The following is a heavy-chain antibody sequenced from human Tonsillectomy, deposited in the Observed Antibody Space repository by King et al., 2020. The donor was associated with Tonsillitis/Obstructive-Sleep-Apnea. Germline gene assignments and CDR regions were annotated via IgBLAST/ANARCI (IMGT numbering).Heavy chain of an antibody. V-gene: IGHV3-30*04. J-gene: IGHJ6*02. D-gene: IGHD3-9*01. CDR3: ARDEVHDILTGWEGMDV. Sequence: VQLVESGGGVVQPGRSLRLSCAASGFTFSYYALHWVRQAPGKGLEWVAVISYDGNNKYYADSVKGRFTISRDNSKNTLYLQMNSLRAEDTAVYYCARDEVHDILTGWEGMDVWGQGTPVTVSS. CDR1: GFTFSYYA. CDR2: ISYDGNNK.